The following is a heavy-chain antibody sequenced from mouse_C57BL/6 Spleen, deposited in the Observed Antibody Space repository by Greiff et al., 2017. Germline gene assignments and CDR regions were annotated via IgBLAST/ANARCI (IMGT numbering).Heavy chain of an antibody. CDR2: IDPSDCYT. Sequence: QVQLQPGAELVMPGASVKLSCKASGYTFTSYWMHWVKQRPGQGLEWIGEIDPSDCYTHCNHKFKGKSTLTVDKSSSTAYMQRSSLTSEDAAVDYCARYIGSSYNYCDYWGQGTTLTVSS. J-gene: IGHJ2*01. V-gene: IGHV1-69*01. D-gene: IGHD1-1*01. CDR1: GYTFTSYW. CDR3: ARYIGSSYNYCDY.